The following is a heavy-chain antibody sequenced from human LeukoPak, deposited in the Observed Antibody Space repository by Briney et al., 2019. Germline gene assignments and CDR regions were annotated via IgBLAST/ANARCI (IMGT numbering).Heavy chain of an antibody. CDR3: ARDRYYGSGYDY. D-gene: IGHD3-10*01. V-gene: IGHV4-30-4*01. J-gene: IGHJ4*02. Sequence: SETLSLTCTVSGGSISSGDYYWSWIRQPPGKGLEWIGYIYYSGSTYYNPSLKSRVTLSVDTSKNQFSLKLSSVTAADTAVYYCARDRYYGSGYDYWGQGTLVTVSS. CDR2: IYYSGST. CDR1: GGSISSGDYY.